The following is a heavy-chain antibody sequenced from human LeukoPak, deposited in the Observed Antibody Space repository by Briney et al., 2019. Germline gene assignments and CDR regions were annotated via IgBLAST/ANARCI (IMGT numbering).Heavy chain of an antibody. Sequence: GGSLRLSCAASGFTFSSYWMSWVRQAPGKGLEWVANIKQDGSEKYYVDSVKGRFTISRDNAKNSLFLQMNSLRAEDTAVYYCASAHYGDYEGFANHNFWGQGTLVTVSS. D-gene: IGHD4-17*01. J-gene: IGHJ4*02. V-gene: IGHV3-7*01. CDR1: GFTFSSYW. CDR3: ASAHYGDYEGFANHNF. CDR2: IKQDGSEK.